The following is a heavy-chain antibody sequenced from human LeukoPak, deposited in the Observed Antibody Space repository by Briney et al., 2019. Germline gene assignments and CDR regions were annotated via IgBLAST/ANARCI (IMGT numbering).Heavy chain of an antibody. D-gene: IGHD4-17*01. CDR3: ARLSKDYGDYYYYYYYGMDV. J-gene: IGHJ6*02. CDR2: INPSGGST. V-gene: IGHV1-46*01. CDR1: GYTFTSYY. Sequence: ASVKVSCKASGYTFTSYYMHWVRQAPGQGLEWMGIINPSGGSTSYAQKFQGRVTMTRDTSTSTVYMELSSLRSEDTAVYYCARLSKDYGDYYYYYYYGMDVWGQGTTVTVSS.